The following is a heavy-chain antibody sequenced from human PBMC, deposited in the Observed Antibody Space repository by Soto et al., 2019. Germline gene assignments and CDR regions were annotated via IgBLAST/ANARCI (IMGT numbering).Heavy chain of an antibody. D-gene: IGHD3-16*01. CDR3: ARVQSWRDLVWWFVP. J-gene: IGHJ5*02. CDR2: IDPTGGNR. CDR1: GYSITYNY. Sequence: SVKVPCKASGYSITYNYMHWVRQAPGKGLEWMGTIDPTGGNRNYAQKFQGRLTMTRDTSTSTVYMELSSLTSDDTAVYYCARVQSWRDLVWWFVPWGQGTLVTVSS. V-gene: IGHV1-46*01.